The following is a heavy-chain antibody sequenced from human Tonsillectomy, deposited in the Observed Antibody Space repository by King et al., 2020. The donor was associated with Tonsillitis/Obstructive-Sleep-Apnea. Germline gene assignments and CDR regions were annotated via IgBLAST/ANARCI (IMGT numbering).Heavy chain of an antibody. J-gene: IGHJ4*02. CDR2: INHSGST. V-gene: IGHV4-34*01. D-gene: IGHD2-2*01. CDR1: GGSFSGYY. CDR3: ARELLYCSSTSCSPGAFDY. Sequence: VRLQQWGAGLLKPSETLSLTCAVYGGSFSGYYWSWIRQPPGKGLEWIGEINHSGSTNYNPSLKSRVTISVDTSKNQFSLKLSSVTAADTAVYYCARELLYCSSTSCSPGAFDYWGQGTLVTVSS.